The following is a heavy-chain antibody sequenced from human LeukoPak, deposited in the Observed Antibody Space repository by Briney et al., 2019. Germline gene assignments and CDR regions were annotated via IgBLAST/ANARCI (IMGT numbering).Heavy chain of an antibody. CDR3: AKGGKWDVTPFDY. CDR2: ISGGGGST. CDR1: GFTFTSYS. D-gene: IGHD1-26*01. J-gene: IGHJ4*02. V-gene: IGHV3-23*01. Sequence: GGSLRLSCAASGFTFTSYSMNRVRQAPGKGLEWVSTISGGGGSTYYADSVKGRFTISGDNSKNTLYLQVNSLRAEDTAVYYCAKGGKWDVTPFDYWGQGTPVTVSS.